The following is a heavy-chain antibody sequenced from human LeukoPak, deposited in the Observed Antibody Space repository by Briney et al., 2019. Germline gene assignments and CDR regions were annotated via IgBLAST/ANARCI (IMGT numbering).Heavy chain of an antibody. CDR3: AKVSYYDSSGSLGY. V-gene: IGHV3-23*01. CDR2: ISGSGGST. CDR1: GFTFSSYA. D-gene: IGHD3-22*01. J-gene: IGHJ4*02. Sequence: PGGSLRLSCAASGFTFSSYAMSWVRQAPGKGLEWVSAISGSGGSTYYADSVKGRFTISGDNSKNTLYLQMNSLRAEDTAVYYCAKVSYYDSSGSLGYWGQGTLVTVSS.